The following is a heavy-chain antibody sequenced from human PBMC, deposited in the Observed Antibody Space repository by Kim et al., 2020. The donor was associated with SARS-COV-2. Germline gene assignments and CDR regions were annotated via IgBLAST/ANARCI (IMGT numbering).Heavy chain of an antibody. CDR3: ARAGSGGLQDFDY. J-gene: IGHJ4*02. V-gene: IGHV4-34*01. D-gene: IGHD1-26*01. Sequence: NPALKSRVTISVDPSKNQFSLKLSSVTAADTAVYYCARAGSGGLQDFDYWGQGTLVTVSS.